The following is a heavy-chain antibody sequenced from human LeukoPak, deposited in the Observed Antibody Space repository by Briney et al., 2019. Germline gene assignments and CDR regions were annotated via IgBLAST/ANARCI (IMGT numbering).Heavy chain of an antibody. V-gene: IGHV4-59*01. CDR1: GGSISSYY. D-gene: IGHD6-13*01. Sequence: PSETLSLTCTVSGGSISSYYWSWIRQPPGKGLEWIGYIYYSGSTNYNPSLKSRVTISVDTSKNQFSLKLSSVTAADTAVYYCARAVGDGSSWQYYYYYYMDVWGKGTTVTVSS. CDR2: IYYSGST. CDR3: ARAVGDGSSWQYYYYYYMDV. J-gene: IGHJ6*03.